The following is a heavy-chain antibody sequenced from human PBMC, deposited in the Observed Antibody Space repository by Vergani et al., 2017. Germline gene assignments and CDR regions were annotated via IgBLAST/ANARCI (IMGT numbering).Heavy chain of an antibody. J-gene: IGHJ5*01. CDR2: INPSGGST. CDR3: SRHTMVRGVIIPSNWFDP. D-gene: IGHD3-10*01. Sequence: QVPLVQSGAEVKKPGASVKVSCKASGYPFTSYYMHWVRQAPGQGLEWMGIINPSGGSTSDAQKFQGRVTMTRDTSTSTVYMELCSLRSEDTAVYYCSRHTMVRGVIIPSNWFDPWGQGTLVTVSS. V-gene: IGHV1-46*01. CDR1: GYPFTSYY.